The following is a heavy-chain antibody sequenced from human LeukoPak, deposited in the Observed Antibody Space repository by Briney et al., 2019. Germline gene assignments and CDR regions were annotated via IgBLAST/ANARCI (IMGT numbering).Heavy chain of an antibody. V-gene: IGHV3-23*01. CDR1: GFTFSSYA. J-gene: IGHJ4*02. Sequence: PGGSLRLSCAASGFTFSSYAMSWVRQAPGKGLEWVSAIRGSGGSTYYADSVKGRFTISRDNSKNTLYLQMNSLRAEDTAVYYCATPRPRNYYDFWSGYEPFDYWGQGTLVTVSS. CDR2: IRGSGGST. CDR3: ATPRPRNYYDFWSGYEPFDY. D-gene: IGHD3-3*01.